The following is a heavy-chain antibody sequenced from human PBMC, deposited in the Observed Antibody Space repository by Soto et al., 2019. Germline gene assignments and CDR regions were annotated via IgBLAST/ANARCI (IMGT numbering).Heavy chain of an antibody. J-gene: IGHJ5*02. V-gene: IGHV1-69*18. Sequence: QVQLVQSGAEVKKPGSSVKVSCKASGCNFTSYVISWVRQAPGQGLEWMGNIIPNYVAANYLHKFRCRVTITAVESTSTVFMELSRLQSEETAVYYGARDGPQLYSYDLQWFDPWGQGTLVNVSS. D-gene: IGHD3-22*01. CDR2: IIPNYVAA. CDR3: ARDGPQLYSYDLQWFDP. CDR1: GCNFTSYV.